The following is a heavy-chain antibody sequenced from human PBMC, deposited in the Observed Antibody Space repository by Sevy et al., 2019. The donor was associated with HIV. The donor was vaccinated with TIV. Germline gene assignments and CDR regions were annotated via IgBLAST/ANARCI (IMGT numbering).Heavy chain of an antibody. CDR2: ISYDGINK. V-gene: IGHV3-30-3*01. D-gene: IGHD1-26*01. CDR3: ARDSNSGYYYYYAMDV. CDR1: GFIFSNYA. J-gene: IGHJ6*02. Sequence: GGSLRLSCAASGFIFSNYAMHWVRQAPGKGLEWVAVISYDGINKYYADSVKGRFTISRDNSKNKLYVQMNSLRAEETAVYYCARDSNSGYYYYYAMDVWGQGTTVTVSS.